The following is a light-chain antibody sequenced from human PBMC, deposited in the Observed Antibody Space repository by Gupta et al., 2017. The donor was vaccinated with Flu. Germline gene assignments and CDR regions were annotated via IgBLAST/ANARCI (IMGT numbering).Light chain of an antibody. CDR2: KAS. CDR1: QSISSW. Sequence: DIQMTQSPSTLSASVGDRVTITYRASQSISSWLAWYQQKPGKAPKLLIYKASSLESGVPSRFSGSGSGTEFTLTISSLQPDDFATYYCQQYNSYHSFGQGTKLEIK. V-gene: IGKV1-5*03. CDR3: QQYNSYHS. J-gene: IGKJ2*03.